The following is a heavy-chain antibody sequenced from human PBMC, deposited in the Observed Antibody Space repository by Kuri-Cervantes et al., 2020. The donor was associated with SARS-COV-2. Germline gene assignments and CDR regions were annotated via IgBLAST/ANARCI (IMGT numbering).Heavy chain of an antibody. J-gene: IGHJ6*03. CDR1: GFTFSSYAMH. V-gene: IGHV4-39*01. D-gene: IGHD6-6*01. CDR3: ARGLGSSSSGYYYYMDV. Sequence: GSLRLSCAASGFTFSSYAMHWVRQAPGKGLEWIGSIYYSGSTYYNPSLKSRVTISVDTSKNQFSLKLSSVTATDTAVYYCARGLGSSSSGYYYYMDVWGKGTTVTVSS. CDR2: IYYSGST.